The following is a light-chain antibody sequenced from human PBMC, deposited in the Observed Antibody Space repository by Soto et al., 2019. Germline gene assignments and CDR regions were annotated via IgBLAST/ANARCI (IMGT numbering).Light chain of an antibody. CDR2: AAS. CDR1: QRVSSSY. Sequence: EIVLTQSPGTLSLSPGERATLSCRASQRVSSSYLAWYQQKVGQAPRLLIYAASSRATGVPDRLSGSGSGTDFTLAISSLEPEDVAVYYCQQYGTSPPWTFGQGTKVEV. J-gene: IGKJ1*01. V-gene: IGKV3-20*01. CDR3: QQYGTSPPWT.